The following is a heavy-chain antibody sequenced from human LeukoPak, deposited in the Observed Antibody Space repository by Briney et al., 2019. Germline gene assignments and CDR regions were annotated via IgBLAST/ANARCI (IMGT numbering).Heavy chain of an antibody. CDR1: GGPISNYY. D-gene: IGHD5-24*01. J-gene: IGHJ4*02. CDR3: ARGAMATTPFFDY. Sequence: PSETLSLTCTVSGGPISNYYWSWIRQPPGKGLEWIGYVYYTGSTNFNPSLKSRVTMSLDTSRNQFSLKLTSLTAADTAVYYCARGAMATTPFFDYWGQGTLVTVSS. V-gene: IGHV4-59*01. CDR2: VYYTGST.